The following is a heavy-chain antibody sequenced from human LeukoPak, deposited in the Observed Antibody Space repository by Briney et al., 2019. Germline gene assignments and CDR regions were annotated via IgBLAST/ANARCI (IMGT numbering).Heavy chain of an antibody. CDR2: IKQDGSEK. CDR3: ARAVWPWGVVVTASDY. D-gene: IGHD2-21*02. J-gene: IGHJ4*02. CDR1: GFTFSSYA. V-gene: IGHV3-7*01. Sequence: GGSLRLSCAASGFTFSSYAMSWVRQAPGKGLEWVANIKQDGSEKYYVDSVKGRFTISRDNAKNSLYLQINSLRAEDTAVYYCARAVWPWGVVVTASDYWGQGTLVTVSS.